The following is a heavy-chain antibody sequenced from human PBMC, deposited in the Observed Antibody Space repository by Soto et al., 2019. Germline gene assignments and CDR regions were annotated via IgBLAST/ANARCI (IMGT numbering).Heavy chain of an antibody. CDR3: ARGADYDFWSGYRGWFDP. V-gene: IGHV4-59*08. J-gene: IGHJ5*02. D-gene: IGHD3-3*01. Sequence: SETLSLTCTVSGGSISSYYWSWIRQPPGKGLEWIGYIYYSGSTNYNPSLKSRITISVDTSKNQFSLKLSSVTAADTAVYYCARGADYDFWSGYRGWFDPWGQGTLVTAPQ. CDR1: GGSISSYY. CDR2: IYYSGST.